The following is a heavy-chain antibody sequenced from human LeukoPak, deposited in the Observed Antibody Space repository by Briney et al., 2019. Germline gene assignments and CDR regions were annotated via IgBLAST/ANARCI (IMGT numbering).Heavy chain of an antibody. CDR1: GGTFSSYA. CDR3: ARGSFVVVPAAPSDAFDI. Sequence: ASVKVSCKASGGTFSSYAISWVRQAPGQGLEWMGRIIPIFGTADYAQKFQGRVTITTDESTSTAYMELSSLRSEDTAVYYCARGSFVVVPAAPSDAFDIWGQGTMVTVSS. D-gene: IGHD2-2*01. J-gene: IGHJ3*02. CDR2: IIPIFGTA. V-gene: IGHV1-69*05.